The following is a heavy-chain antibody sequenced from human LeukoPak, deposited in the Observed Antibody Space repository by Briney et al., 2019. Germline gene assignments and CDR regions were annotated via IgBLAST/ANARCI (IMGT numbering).Heavy chain of an antibody. CDR2: FDPEDGET. D-gene: IGHD3-10*01. J-gene: IGHJ5*02. Sequence: ASVRVSFKFSVYTLTELSMHWVRQAPGKGLEWMGGFDPEDGETIYAQKFQGRVTMTEDTSTDTAYMELSSLRSEDTAVYYCATVPRSPIWFGEPAFDPWGQGTLVTVSS. CDR1: VYTLTELS. CDR3: ATVPRSPIWFGEPAFDP. V-gene: IGHV1-24*01.